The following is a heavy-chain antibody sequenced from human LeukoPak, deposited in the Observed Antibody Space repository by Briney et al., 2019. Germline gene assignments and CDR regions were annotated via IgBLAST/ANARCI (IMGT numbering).Heavy chain of an antibody. CDR3: AREVFVVVPAAIGRYNWFDP. CDR2: INNSGST. J-gene: IGHJ5*02. CDR1: GDSFSGYY. D-gene: IGHD2-2*02. V-gene: IGHV4-34*01. Sequence: SETLSLTCAVYGDSFSGYYCSSIRQPPGKGLEWIGQINNSGSTNYNPSLKRRVTISVDTSKNQFSLKLSSVTAADTAVYYCAREVFVVVPAAIGRYNWFDPWGQGTLVTVSS.